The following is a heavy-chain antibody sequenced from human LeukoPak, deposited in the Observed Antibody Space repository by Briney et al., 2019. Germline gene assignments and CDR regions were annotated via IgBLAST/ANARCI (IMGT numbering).Heavy chain of an antibody. CDR2: TAYEGGEK. Sequence: PGRSLRLSCAASGSTFSGHLLHWVRQAPGKGLEWVAGTAYEGGEKYYAASVSARFTISRDNSDNTVYLQMNGRRLEDTAVYFCAREGDRHLTFDYWGRGTLVTVSS. V-gene: IGHV3-30*01. CDR3: AREGDRHLTFDY. J-gene: IGHJ4*02. CDR1: GSTFSGHL. D-gene: IGHD3-16*01.